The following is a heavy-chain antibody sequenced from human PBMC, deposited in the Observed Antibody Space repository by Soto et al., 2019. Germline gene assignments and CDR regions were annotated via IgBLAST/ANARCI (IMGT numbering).Heavy chain of an antibody. Sequence: GASVKVSCKASGYTFTSYGISWVRQAPGQGLEWMGWISAYNGNTNYAQKLQGRVTMTTDTSTSTAYMELRSLRSDDTSVYYCARDSLFRTYYYDSRLIEYYYGMDVWGQGTTVTVSS. CDR1: GYTFTSYG. V-gene: IGHV1-18*04. D-gene: IGHD3-22*01. CDR2: ISAYNGNT. J-gene: IGHJ6*02. CDR3: ARDSLFRTYYYDSRLIEYYYGMDV.